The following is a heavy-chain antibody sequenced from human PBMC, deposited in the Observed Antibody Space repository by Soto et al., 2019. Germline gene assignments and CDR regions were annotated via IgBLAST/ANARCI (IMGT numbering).Heavy chain of an antibody. D-gene: IGHD2-2*01. J-gene: IGHJ5*02. CDR2: IYPGDSET. Sequence: GESLKISCEGSGYSFTSYWIGWVRQMPGKGLEWMGIIYPGDSETRYSPSFQGQVTISVDKSISTAYLQWGSLKASDTAMYYCARHGMDLQNYKLTLSEWFDPWGQGTLVTVSS. V-gene: IGHV5-51*01. CDR1: GYSFTSYW. CDR3: ARHGMDLQNYKLTLSEWFDP.